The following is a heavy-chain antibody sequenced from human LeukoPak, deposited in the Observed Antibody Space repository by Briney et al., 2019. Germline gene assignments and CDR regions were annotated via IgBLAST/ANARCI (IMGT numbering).Heavy chain of an antibody. CDR1: GFTFSSYA. J-gene: IGHJ4*02. D-gene: IGHD3-22*01. CDR2: IGTVGDT. V-gene: IGHV3-13*01. Sequence: GGSLRLSCAASGFTFSSYAMSWVRQAPGKGLEWVSAIGTVGDTHYADSVKGRFTISRENAKNSLYLQMNSLRAGDTAVYYCAKEAWTNYYDSSWNYWGQGTLVTVSS. CDR3: AKEAWTNYYDSSWNY.